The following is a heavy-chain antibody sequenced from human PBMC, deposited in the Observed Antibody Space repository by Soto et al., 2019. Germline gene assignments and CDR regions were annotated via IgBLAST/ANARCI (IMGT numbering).Heavy chain of an antibody. V-gene: IGHV4-4*02. D-gene: IGHD6-13*01. CDR2: IYHGGST. CDR3: ARYSAASGTYYFDY. Sequence: SETLSLTCTVSGDSISSTRWWSWVRQSPGKGLEWIGDIYHGGSTNYNPSLKSRVTISLDKSKNQLSLILYSVTAADTGVYYCARYSAASGTYYFDYWGQGTLVT. CDR1: GDSISSTRW. J-gene: IGHJ4*01.